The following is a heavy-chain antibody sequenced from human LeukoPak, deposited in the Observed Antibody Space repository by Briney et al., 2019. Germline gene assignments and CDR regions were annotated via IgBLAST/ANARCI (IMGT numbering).Heavy chain of an antibody. CDR1: GFTFSSYE. CDR2: IKEDGSEK. J-gene: IGHJ4*02. D-gene: IGHD1-26*01. V-gene: IGHV3-7*01. Sequence: GGSLRLSCAASGFTFSSYEMNWVRQAPGKGLEWVANIKEDGSEKNYVASVKGRFTISRDNAKNSLYLQMNTLRAEDTAVYYCGRSGIVTTAVPFWGQGTLVTVSS. CDR3: GRSGIVTTAVPF.